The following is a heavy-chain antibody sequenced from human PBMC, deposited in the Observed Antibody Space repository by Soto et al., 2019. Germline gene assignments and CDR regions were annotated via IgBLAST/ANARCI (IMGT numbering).Heavy chain of an antibody. CDR3: TRDFPGLAETFDY. V-gene: IGHV3-49*03. Sequence: GESLKISCTASGFTFGDYAMSWFRQAPGKGLEWVGFIRSKAYGGTTEYAASVKGRFTISRDDSKSIAYLQMNSLKTEDTAVYYCTRDFPGLAETFDYWGQGTLVTVSS. J-gene: IGHJ4*02. CDR1: GFTFGDYA. D-gene: IGHD6-19*01. CDR2: IRSKAYGGTT.